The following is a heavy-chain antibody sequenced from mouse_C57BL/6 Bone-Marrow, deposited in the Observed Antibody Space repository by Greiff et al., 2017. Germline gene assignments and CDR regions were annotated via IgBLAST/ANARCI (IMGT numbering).Heavy chain of an antibody. V-gene: IGHV14-4*01. CDR1: GFNITDDY. CDR2: IDPGTGDT. J-gene: IGHJ2*01. Sequence: EVQLQQSGAELVRPGASVKLSCTASGFNITDDYMHWVKQRPEQGLEWIGWIDPGTGDTEYASKFQGKATISADTSSNTAYLHLSSLTSEDTAVYYCTTFLSPYCFDYWGQATTLTVSS. D-gene: IGHD6-5*01. CDR3: TTFLSPYCFDY.